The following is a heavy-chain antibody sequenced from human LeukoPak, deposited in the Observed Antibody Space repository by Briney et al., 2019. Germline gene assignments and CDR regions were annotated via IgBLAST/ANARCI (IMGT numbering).Heavy chain of an antibody. D-gene: IGHD6-19*01. J-gene: IGHJ4*02. CDR3: ARQEAVAGTNY. CDR2: IYYSGTT. CDR1: GGSISSYY. Sequence: PSETLSLTCTVSGGSISSYYWSWIRQPPGKGLEWIGYIYYSGTTNYNPSLKSRVTISVDTSKNQFSLKLSSVTAADTAVYYCARQEAVAGTNYWGQGTLVTVSS. V-gene: IGHV4-59*01.